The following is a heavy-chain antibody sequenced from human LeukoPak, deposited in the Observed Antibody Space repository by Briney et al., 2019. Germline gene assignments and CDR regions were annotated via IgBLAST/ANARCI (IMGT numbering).Heavy chain of an antibody. D-gene: IGHD5-24*01. CDR2: IYYSGTT. J-gene: IGHJ4*02. CDR1: GVSITSSGYY. V-gene: IGHV4-39*07. Sequence: PSETLSLTCTVSGVSITSSGYYWGWIRQPPGKGLEWIGSIYYSGTTSYNPSLKSRVTISVDTSKNQFSLKLSSVTAADTAVYYCASQGWLQLQPFDYWGQGTLVTVSS. CDR3: ASQGWLQLQPFDY.